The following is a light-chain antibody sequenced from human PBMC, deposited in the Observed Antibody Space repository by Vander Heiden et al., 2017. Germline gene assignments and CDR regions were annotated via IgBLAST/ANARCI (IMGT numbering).Light chain of an antibody. V-gene: IGLV2-8*01. J-gene: IGLJ1*01. CDR2: EVS. CDR1: SSDVGGYNY. Sequence: QSALTQPPSASGSPGQSVTITCTGTSSDVGGYNYVSWYQQHPGKTPNLMIYEVSKRPSGFPDRFSGSKSGSTASLTVSGLQAEDEADYYCSSYAGSWNFGNVFGTGTKVTVL. CDR3: SSYAGSWNFGNV.